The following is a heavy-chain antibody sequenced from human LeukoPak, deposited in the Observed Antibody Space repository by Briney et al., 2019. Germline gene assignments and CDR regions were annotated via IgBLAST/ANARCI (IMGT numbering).Heavy chain of an antibody. CDR2: FFFRGST. V-gene: IGHV4-59*08. CDR3: ASSIAVAGQVYFDY. Sequence: YFFFRGSTNYNPSLKSRVTISVDTSKNQFSLKLSSVTAADTAVYYCASSIAVAGQVYFDYWGQGTLVTVSS. D-gene: IGHD6-19*01. J-gene: IGHJ4*02.